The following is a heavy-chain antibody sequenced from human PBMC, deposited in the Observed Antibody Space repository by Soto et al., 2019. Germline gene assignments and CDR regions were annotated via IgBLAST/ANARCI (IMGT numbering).Heavy chain of an antibody. D-gene: IGHD3-22*01. CDR3: ARSQSRDYYDSSGYYRDFDY. CDR2: IIPIFGTA. V-gene: IGHV1-69*13. Sequence: SVKVSCKASGGTFSSYAISWVRQAPGQGLEWMGGIIPIFGTANYAQKFQGRVTITADESTSTAYMELSSLRSEDTAVYYCARSQSRDYYDSSGYYRDFDYWGQGTLVTVSS. CDR1: GGTFSSYA. J-gene: IGHJ4*02.